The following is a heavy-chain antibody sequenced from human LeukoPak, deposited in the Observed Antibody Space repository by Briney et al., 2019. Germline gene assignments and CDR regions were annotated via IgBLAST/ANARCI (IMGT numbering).Heavy chain of an antibody. CDR1: GFPFSSYS. J-gene: IGHJ6*02. CDR3: ARNNGMVV. Sequence: GGSLRLSCAASGFPFSSYSMTWVRQAPGKGLEWVANIKPDGTTKFYVDSVKGRFTISRDNALNSLYLQMNSLRAEDTAIYYCARNNGMVVWGQGTTVIVSS. CDR2: IKPDGTTK. V-gene: IGHV3-7*03.